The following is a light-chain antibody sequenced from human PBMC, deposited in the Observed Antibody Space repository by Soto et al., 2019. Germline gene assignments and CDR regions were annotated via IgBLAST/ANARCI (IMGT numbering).Light chain of an antibody. CDR2: TTS. Sequence: AIQLTQSPSSLAASVGDRVTITCRASQGISRALSWYQQKPGNAPKLLIYTTSNLLSGVPSRFSASGSDTEFTLTVSRLHTEDFAIYYCQQHYNYPLTFGGGTKVEIK. V-gene: IGKV1D-13*01. J-gene: IGKJ4*01. CDR3: QQHYNYPLT. CDR1: QGISRA.